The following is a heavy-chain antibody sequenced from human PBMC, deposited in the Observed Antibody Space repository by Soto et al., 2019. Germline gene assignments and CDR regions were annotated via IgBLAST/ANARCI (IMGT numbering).Heavy chain of an antibody. Sequence: QVQLVESGGGVVQPGRSLRLSCAASGFTFSSYGMHWVRQAPGKGLEWVAVIWYDGSNKYYADSVKGRFTISRDNSKNXLXTXXDSLRAEDKAVYYCARDLYYGSSGCYPWYSYGMDVWGQGTTVTVSS. J-gene: IGHJ6*02. V-gene: IGHV3-33*01. CDR1: GFTFSSYG. CDR3: ARDLYYGSSGCYPWYSYGMDV. CDR2: IWYDGSNK. D-gene: IGHD3-22*01.